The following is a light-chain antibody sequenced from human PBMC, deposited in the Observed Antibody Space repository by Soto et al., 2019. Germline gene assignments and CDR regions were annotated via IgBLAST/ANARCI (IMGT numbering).Light chain of an antibody. J-gene: IGLJ1*01. V-gene: IGLV2-14*03. CDR3: SSYTSSSTRV. CDR1: SSDVGAYDY. CDR2: EVS. Sequence: QSVLTKPASVNGAPGQSITISCTGNSSDVGAYDYVSWYQQHPDKAPKLMIYEVSNRPSGVSNRFSGSKSVNTATLTISGLQAEDEADYYCSSYTSSSTRVFGTGTKVTVL.